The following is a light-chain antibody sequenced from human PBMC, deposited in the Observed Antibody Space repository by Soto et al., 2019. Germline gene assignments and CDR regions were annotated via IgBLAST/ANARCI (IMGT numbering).Light chain of an antibody. Sequence: QSALTQPASVSGSPGQSITISCTGTSRDVGAYNYASWYQQHPGKAPKLLIYEVSNRPSGVSNRCSGSKSGNTAPLTISGLQAVDEADYYYTSYTTSSTVAFGGGTKLTVL. CDR2: EVS. CDR1: SRDVGAYNY. V-gene: IGLV2-14*01. CDR3: TSYTTSSTVA. J-gene: IGLJ2*01.